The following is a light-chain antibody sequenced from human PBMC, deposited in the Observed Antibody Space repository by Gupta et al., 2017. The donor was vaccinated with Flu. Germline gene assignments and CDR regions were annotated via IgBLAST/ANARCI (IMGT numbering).Light chain of an antibody. CDR2: AAS. V-gene: IGKV1-39*01. CDR3: QQSFSIPYT. J-gene: IGKJ2*01. Sequence: ICAASTLQSGVPSGFSGHGSGTDFSLTISSLQPEDFATYYCQQSFSIPYTFDQGTKLEI.